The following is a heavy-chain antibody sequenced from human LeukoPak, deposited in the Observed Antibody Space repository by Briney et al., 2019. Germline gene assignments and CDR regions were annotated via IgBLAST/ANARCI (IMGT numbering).Heavy chain of an antibody. V-gene: IGHV1-2*02. CDR2: INPNSGGT. J-gene: IGHJ4*02. D-gene: IGHD5-18*01. CDR1: GYTFTGYY. Sequence: ASVKVSCTAPGYTFTGYYMHWVRQAPGQGLEWMGWINPNSGGTNYAQKFQGRVTMTRDTSISTAYMELSRLRSDDTAVYYCARDIGAVDTAMVDTLDYWGQGTLVTVSS. CDR3: ARDIGAVDTAMVDTLDY.